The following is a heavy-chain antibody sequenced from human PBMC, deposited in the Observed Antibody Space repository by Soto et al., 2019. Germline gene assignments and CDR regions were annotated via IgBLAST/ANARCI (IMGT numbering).Heavy chain of an antibody. CDR3: AGEGIAVAGDAFDI. J-gene: IGHJ3*02. D-gene: IGHD6-19*01. CDR2: IIPIFGTA. V-gene: IGHV1-69*12. CDR1: GGTFSSYA. Sequence: QVQLVQSGAEVKKPGSSVKVSCKASGGTFSSYAISWVRQAPGQGLEWMGGIIPIFGTANYAQKFQGRVTSPADESTSTAYMELSSLRSEDTAVYYCAGEGIAVAGDAFDIWGQGTMVTVSS.